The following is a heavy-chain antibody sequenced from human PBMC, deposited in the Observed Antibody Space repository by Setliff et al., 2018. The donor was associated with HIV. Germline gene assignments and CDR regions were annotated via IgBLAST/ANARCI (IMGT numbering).Heavy chain of an antibody. CDR2: IFSSGST. CDR1: GDSISSYS. Sequence: SETLSLTCTVSGDSISSYSWNWIRQSPGGGLEWIGFIFSSGSTKYNPSLQSRVTMSIDTSKNQFSLRLTSVTAADTAVYYCAIRIDDSGSFPDKNWFDTWGQGSLVTVSS. J-gene: IGHJ5*02. V-gene: IGHV4-4*09. CDR3: AIRIDDSGSFPDKNWFDT. D-gene: IGHD3-10*01.